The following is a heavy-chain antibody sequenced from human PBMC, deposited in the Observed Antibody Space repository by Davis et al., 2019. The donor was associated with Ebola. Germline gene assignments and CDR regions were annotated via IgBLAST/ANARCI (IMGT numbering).Heavy chain of an antibody. V-gene: IGHV3-23*01. Sequence: GGSLRLSCAASGFTFSSYAMSWVRQAPGKGLEWLSSISSSSGSSTYYADSVKGRFTISRDNSKNTLYLQMNSLRAEDTAVYYCARVSWDSGSYSSWGQGTLVTVSS. CDR3: ARVSWDSGSYSS. CDR1: GFTFSSYA. J-gene: IGHJ5*02. D-gene: IGHD1-26*01. CDR2: ISSSSGSST.